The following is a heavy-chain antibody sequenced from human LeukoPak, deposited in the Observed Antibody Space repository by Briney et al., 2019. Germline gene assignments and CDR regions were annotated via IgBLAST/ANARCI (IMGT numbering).Heavy chain of an antibody. V-gene: IGHV4-30-2*01. D-gene: IGHD3-10*01. CDR3: ARDPGGYCGSGNPFDI. J-gene: IGHJ3*02. Sequence: SETLSLTCTVSGGSISSGGYYWSWIQQPPGKGLEWIGYIYHSGSTYYNPSLKSRVTISVDRSKNQFSLKLSSVTAADTAVYYCARDPGGYCGSGNPFDIWGQGTMVTVSS. CDR2: IYHSGST. CDR1: GGSISSGGYY.